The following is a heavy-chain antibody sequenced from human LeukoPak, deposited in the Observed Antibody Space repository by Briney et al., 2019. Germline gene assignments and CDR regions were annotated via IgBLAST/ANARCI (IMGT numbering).Heavy chain of an antibody. CDR1: GASISSSY. CDR2: LHYSGST. D-gene: IGHD3-16*02. Sequence: MPSETLSLTCTVSGASISSSYWSWIRQTPGTGLEWIAYLHYSGSTKYNPSLNSRVTISVDTSKNQFSLKLSSVTAADTAVYYCAREGHDYVWGSYRYGGNDYWGQGTLVTVSS. CDR3: AREGHDYVWGSYRYGGNDY. J-gene: IGHJ4*02. V-gene: IGHV4-59*12.